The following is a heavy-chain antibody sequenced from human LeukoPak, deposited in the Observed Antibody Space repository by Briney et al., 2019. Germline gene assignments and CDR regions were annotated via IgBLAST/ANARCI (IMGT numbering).Heavy chain of an antibody. J-gene: IGHJ6*03. V-gene: IGHV3-21*05. CDR1: GFTFSSYE. CDR3: ARVGNWNYGHFYYYMDV. Sequence: PGGSLRLSCAASGFTFSSYEMNWVRQAPGKGLEWVSYISSSSSYIYYADSVKGRFTISRDNAKNSVYLQMNSLRAEDTAVYYCARVGNWNYGHFYYYMDVWGKGTTVTVSS. D-gene: IGHD1-7*01. CDR2: ISSSSSYI.